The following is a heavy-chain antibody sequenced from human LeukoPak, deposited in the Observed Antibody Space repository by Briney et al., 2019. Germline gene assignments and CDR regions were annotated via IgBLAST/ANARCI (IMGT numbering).Heavy chain of an antibody. CDR1: GYTFTSYG. CDR2: ISAYNGNT. J-gene: IGHJ5*02. Sequence: ASVKVSCKASGYTFTSYGISWVRQAPGQGLEWMGWISAYNGNTNYAQKLQGRVTMTTDTSTSTAYMELRSLRSDDTAVYYCARGKYCSCTSCPPVWFDPWGQGTLVTVSS. D-gene: IGHD2-2*01. CDR3: ARGKYCSCTSCPPVWFDP. V-gene: IGHV1-18*01.